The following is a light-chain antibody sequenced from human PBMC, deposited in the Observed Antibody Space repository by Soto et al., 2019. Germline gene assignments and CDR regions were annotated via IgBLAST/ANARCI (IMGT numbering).Light chain of an antibody. Sequence: EIVMTQSPATLSVSPGERATLSCRASQSVTSNLAWYQQDPGQAPRLLIYDASTRVTDIPARFSGSGSGTEFTLTISSLQSEDFASYYCQQYNDWPPTFGQGTKVDIK. CDR3: QQYNDWPPT. CDR1: QSVTSN. CDR2: DAS. V-gene: IGKV3-15*01. J-gene: IGKJ1*01.